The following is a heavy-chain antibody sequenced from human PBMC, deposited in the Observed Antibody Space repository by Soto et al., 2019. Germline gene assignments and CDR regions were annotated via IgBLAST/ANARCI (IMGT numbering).Heavy chain of an antibody. J-gene: IGHJ4*02. Sequence: SETLSLTCTVSGGSISSYYWSWIRQPPGKGLEWIGYIYYSGSTNYNPSLKSRVTISVDTSKNQFSLKLSSVTAADTAVYYCAKQRVNFDYWGQGTLVTVSS. CDR1: GGSISSYY. V-gene: IGHV4-59*08. CDR3: AKQRVNFDY. CDR2: IYYSGST.